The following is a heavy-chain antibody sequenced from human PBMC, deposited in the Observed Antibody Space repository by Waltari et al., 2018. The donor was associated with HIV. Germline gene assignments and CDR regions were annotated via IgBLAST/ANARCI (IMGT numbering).Heavy chain of an antibody. D-gene: IGHD5-18*01. Sequence: QVTLRESGPALVKPTQTLTLTCTFYGFSLSTREMCVTWLRQPPGKALEWLALISWNDSKYYSTSLETRLTISKDTSKNQVVLIMTSMDPVDTATYFCARCGDTYGLFDYWGQGTLVTVSS. V-gene: IGHV2-70*01. J-gene: IGHJ4*02. CDR1: GFSLSTREMC. CDR3: ARCGDTYGLFDY. CDR2: ISWNDSK.